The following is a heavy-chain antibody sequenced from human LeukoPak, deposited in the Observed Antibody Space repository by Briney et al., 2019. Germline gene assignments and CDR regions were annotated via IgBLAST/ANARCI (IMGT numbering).Heavy chain of an antibody. J-gene: IGHJ4*02. CDR2: ISSSGNST. Sequence: GGSLRLSCAASGSTFSSSDMNWVRQAPGKGLEWVSVISSSGNSTYYADSVKGRFTISRDNSKNMLYLQMNSLRAEDTAVYYCAKGVTGLYYFDYWGQGSLVTVSS. CDR3: AKGVTGLYYFDY. V-gene: IGHV3-23*01. D-gene: IGHD3-16*01. CDR1: GSTFSSSD.